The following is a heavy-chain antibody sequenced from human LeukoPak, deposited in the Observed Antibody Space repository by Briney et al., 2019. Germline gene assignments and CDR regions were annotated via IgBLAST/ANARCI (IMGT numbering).Heavy chain of an antibody. D-gene: IGHD4-23*01. CDR3: AREGAGGNDY. CDR2: IKQDGSEI. CDR1: GFSFRRYW. J-gene: IGHJ4*02. V-gene: IGHV3-7*01. Sequence: PGGSLRLSCVASGFSFRRYWMSWVRQAPGKGLEWVANIKQDGSEIDYVDSVKGRFTISRDNAKNSLYLQMNSLSAEDTAVYYCAREGAGGNDYWGQGTLVTVSS.